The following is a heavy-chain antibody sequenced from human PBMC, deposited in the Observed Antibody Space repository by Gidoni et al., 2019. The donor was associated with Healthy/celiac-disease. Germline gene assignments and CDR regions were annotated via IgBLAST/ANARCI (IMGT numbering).Heavy chain of an antibody. CDR2: IRSKANSYAT. J-gene: IGHJ5*02. D-gene: IGHD4-4*01. Sequence: EVQLVESGGGLVQPGGSLKLYCAASGFTFSGSAMHWVRQASGKGLEWVGRIRSKANSYATAYAASVKGRFTISRDDSKNTAYLQMNSLKTEDTAVYYCLGNHTTWGQGTLVTVSS. CDR3: LGNHTT. CDR1: GFTFSGSA. V-gene: IGHV3-73*02.